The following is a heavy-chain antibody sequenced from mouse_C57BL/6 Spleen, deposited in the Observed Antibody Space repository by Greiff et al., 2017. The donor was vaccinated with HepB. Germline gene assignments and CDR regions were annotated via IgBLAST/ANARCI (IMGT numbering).Heavy chain of an antibody. V-gene: IGHV3-2*02. CDR2: ISYSGST. Sequence: EVQGVESGPGLVKPSQSLSLTCTVTGYSITSGYGWNWIRQFPGNKLEWMGYISYSGSTNYNPSLKSRISITRDTSKNQFFLRLNSVTTEDTATYYCARTARIKYWGQGTTLTVSS. J-gene: IGHJ2*01. CDR3: ARTARIKY. CDR1: GYSITSGYG. D-gene: IGHD1-2*01.